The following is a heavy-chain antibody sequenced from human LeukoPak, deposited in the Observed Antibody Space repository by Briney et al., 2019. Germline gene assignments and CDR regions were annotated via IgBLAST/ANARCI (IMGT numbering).Heavy chain of an antibody. Sequence: SETLSLTCTVSGGSISSSSYYWGWIRQPPGKGLEWIGSIYYSGSTYYNPSLKSRVTISVDTSKNQFSPKLSSVTAADTAVYYCATRASGGDRAPYYYYYMDVWGKGTTVTISS. CDR2: IYYSGST. D-gene: IGHD2-21*02. V-gene: IGHV4-39*01. CDR1: GGSISSSSYY. J-gene: IGHJ6*03. CDR3: ATRASGGDRAPYYYYYMDV.